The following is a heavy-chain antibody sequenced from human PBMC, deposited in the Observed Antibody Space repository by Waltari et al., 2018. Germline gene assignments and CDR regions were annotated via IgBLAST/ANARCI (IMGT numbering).Heavy chain of an antibody. CDR2: ISSITTT. CDR3: ARGRDGYIQDVFDI. Sequence: EVQLVESGGGLVQPGESLRLYCAASGFTFSTYNMDWVRQAPGKGLEWVSYISSITTTYYADYVKGRFTISRDNAKNSLYLQMNSLRAEDTALYYCARGRDGYIQDVFDIWGQGTMVSVSS. D-gene: IGHD5-12*01. V-gene: IGHV3-48*01. CDR1: GFTFSTYN. J-gene: IGHJ3*02.